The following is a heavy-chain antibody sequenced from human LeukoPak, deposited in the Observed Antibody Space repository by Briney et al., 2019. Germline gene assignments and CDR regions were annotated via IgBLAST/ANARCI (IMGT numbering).Heavy chain of an antibody. CDR3: AREGRYSYGLNAFDI. Sequence: ASVKVSCKASGYTFTGYYMHWVRQAPGQGLEWMGWINPNSGGTNYAQKFQGRVTMTRDTSISTAYMELSRLRSDDTAVYYCAREGRYSYGLNAFDIWGQGTMVTVSS. J-gene: IGHJ3*02. D-gene: IGHD5-18*01. CDR2: INPNSGGT. CDR1: GYTFTGYY. V-gene: IGHV1-2*02.